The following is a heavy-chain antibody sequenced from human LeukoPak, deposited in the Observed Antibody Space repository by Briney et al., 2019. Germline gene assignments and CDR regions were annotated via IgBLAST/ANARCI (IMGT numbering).Heavy chain of an antibody. Sequence: ASVKVSCKASGYTFTGYYMHWVRQAPGQGREWMGWVNPNSGDTNYAQKSQGRVTMTRDTSISTAYMELSGLRSDDTAVYYCARGVTGIYYYYYMDVWGKGTTVTVSS. D-gene: IGHD3-10*01. CDR3: ARGVTGIYYYYYMDV. CDR2: VNPNSGDT. J-gene: IGHJ6*03. V-gene: IGHV1-2*02. CDR1: GYTFTGYY.